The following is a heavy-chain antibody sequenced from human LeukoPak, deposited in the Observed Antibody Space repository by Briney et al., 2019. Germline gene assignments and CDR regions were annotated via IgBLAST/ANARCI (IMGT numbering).Heavy chain of an antibody. CDR1: GYTFTSYD. CDR3: ARAAGLNQPEYFQH. CDR2: MNPNSGNT. Sequence: ASVKVSCKASGYTFTSYDINWVRQATGQGLEWMGWMNPNSGNTGYAQKFQGRVTMTRNTSISTAYMELSSLRSEDTAVYYCARAAGLNQPEYFQHWGQGTLVTVSS. J-gene: IGHJ1*01. V-gene: IGHV1-8*01. D-gene: IGHD1-14*01.